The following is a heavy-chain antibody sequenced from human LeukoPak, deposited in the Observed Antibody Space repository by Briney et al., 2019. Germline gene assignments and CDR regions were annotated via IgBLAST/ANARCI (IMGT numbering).Heavy chain of an antibody. CDR1: GFTFSSYW. V-gene: IGHV3-7*01. Sequence: GGSLRLSCAASGFTFSSYWMSWVRQAPGKGLEWVANIKRDGSEKYYVDSVKGRFTISRDNAKNSLYLQMNSLRAEDTAVYYCARDSGSSWYDRYYWGQGTLVTVSS. CDR2: IKRDGSEK. CDR3: ARDSGSSWYDRYY. D-gene: IGHD6-13*01. J-gene: IGHJ4*02.